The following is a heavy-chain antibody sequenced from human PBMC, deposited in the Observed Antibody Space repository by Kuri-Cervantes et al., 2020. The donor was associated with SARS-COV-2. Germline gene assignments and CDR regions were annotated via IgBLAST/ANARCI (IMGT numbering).Heavy chain of an antibody. D-gene: IGHD3-22*01. J-gene: IGHJ6*02. V-gene: IGHV4-34*01. CDR3: AREYYYDSSGYYYTRYYYYYGMDV. CDR1: GGSFSGYY. CDR2: INHSGST. Sequence: ESLKISCAVYGGSFSGYYWSWIRQPPGKGLEWIGEINHSGSTNYNPSLKSRVTISVDTSKNQFSPKLSSVTAADTAVYYCAREYYYDSSGYYYTRYYYYYGMDVWGQGTTVTVSS.